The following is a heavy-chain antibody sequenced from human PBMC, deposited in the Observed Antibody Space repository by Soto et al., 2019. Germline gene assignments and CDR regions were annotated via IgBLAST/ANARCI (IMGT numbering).Heavy chain of an antibody. J-gene: IGHJ5*02. D-gene: IGHD1-26*01. V-gene: IGHV3-23*01. CDR1: GFTFSSYA. CDR3: ASGSYSIGWFDP. Sequence: GGSLRLSCAASGFTFSSYAMSWVRQAPGKGLGWVSAISGSGGSTYYADSVKGRFTISRDNSKNTLYLQMNSLRAEDTAVYYCASGSYSIGWFDPWGQGTLVTVSS. CDR2: ISGSGGST.